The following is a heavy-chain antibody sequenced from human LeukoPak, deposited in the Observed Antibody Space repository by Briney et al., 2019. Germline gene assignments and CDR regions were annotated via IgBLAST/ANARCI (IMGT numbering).Heavy chain of an antibody. Sequence: GGSLRLSCAASGCTFSSYWMRWVRQAPGKGLEWVANIKQDGSEKYYVDSVKGRFTISRDNAKNSLYLQMNSLRAEDTAVYYCAREGVAVAGSARGMDVWGKGTTVTVSS. CDR3: AREGVAVAGSARGMDV. V-gene: IGHV3-7*01. D-gene: IGHD6-19*01. CDR2: IKQDGSEK. J-gene: IGHJ6*03. CDR1: GCTFSSYW.